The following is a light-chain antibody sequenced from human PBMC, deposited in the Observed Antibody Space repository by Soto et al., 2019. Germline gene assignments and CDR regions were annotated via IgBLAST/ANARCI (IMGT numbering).Light chain of an antibody. CDR3: QHYSSAPHT. Sequence: DIQMTQSPSPLSSSVGDRVTITCRASQGISNNLAWYQQKPGKVPKLLIYDASTLKSGVPSRFSGSGSGTDFTLTISRLQPEDVATYYCQHYSSAPHTFGRGTKVEIK. CDR1: QGISNN. CDR2: DAS. V-gene: IGKV1-27*01. J-gene: IGKJ4*01.